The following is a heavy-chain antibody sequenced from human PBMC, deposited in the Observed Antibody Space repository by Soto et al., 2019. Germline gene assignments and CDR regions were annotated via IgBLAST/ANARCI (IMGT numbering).Heavy chain of an antibody. CDR2: INPNSGGT. J-gene: IGHJ5*02. Sequence: QVQLVQSGAEVKKPGASVKVSCKASGYTFTGYYMHWVRQAPGQGLEWMGWINPNSGGTNYAQKFQGRVTMTRDTSISTAYMELSRLRSDDTAVYYCARAALVLMVYAIHWFDPWGQGTLVTVSS. CDR3: ARAALVLMVYAIHWFDP. CDR1: GYTFTGYY. D-gene: IGHD2-8*01. V-gene: IGHV1-2*02.